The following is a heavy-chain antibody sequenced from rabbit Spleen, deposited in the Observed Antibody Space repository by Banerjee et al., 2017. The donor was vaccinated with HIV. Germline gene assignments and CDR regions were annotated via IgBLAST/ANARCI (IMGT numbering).Heavy chain of an antibody. CDR1: GIDFSSSYW. D-gene: IGHD7-1*01. CDR2: IDAGSSGST. J-gene: IGHJ6*01. CDR3: ARDTGTSFSSYGMDL. Sequence: QQQLEESGGGLVKPGGTLTLTCKASGIDFSSSYWICWVRQAPGKGLEWIACIDAGSSGSTYYASWAKGRFTISKTSSTTVTLQMTSLTVADTATYFCARDTGTSFSSYGMDLWGPGTLVTVS. V-gene: IGHV1S45*01.